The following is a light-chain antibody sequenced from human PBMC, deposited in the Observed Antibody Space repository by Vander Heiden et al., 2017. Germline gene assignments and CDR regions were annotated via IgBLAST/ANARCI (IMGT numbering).Light chain of an antibody. J-gene: IGKJ1*01. CDR1: QSISSW. V-gene: IGKV1-5*01. CDR2: DAS. CDR3: QQYNSPWT. Sequence: DIQMTQSPSTLSASVGDRVTITCRASQSISSWLAWYQQKPGKAPKLLIYDASSLESGVPSRFSGSGSGTEFTLTISSLQPDDFATYYCQQYNSPWTFGQETKVEIK.